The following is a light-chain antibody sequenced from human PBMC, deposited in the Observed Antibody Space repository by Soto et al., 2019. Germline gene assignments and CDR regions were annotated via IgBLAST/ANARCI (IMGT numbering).Light chain of an antibody. V-gene: IGKV3-15*01. CDR2: GAS. CDR3: LQYNNWPPGYS. J-gene: IGKJ2*03. Sequence: EIMMTQSPGTLSVSPGEGATLSCTASQSVNLNLAWYQQKPGQPPRLLLYGASTRATGIPVRFRGSGSGTEFTLTISSLQSEDFAVYFCLQYNNWPPGYSFGQGTKLEIK. CDR1: QSVNLN.